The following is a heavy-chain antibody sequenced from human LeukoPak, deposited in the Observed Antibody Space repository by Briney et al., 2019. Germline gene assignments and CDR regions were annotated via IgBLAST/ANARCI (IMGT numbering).Heavy chain of an antibody. Sequence: YWSXVRQPPGXGLXWIGEINHSGSTNYNPSLKSRVTISVDTSKNQFSLKLSSVTAADTAVYYCARDIVVVPAARWRTDYGMDVWGQGTTVTVSS. CDR1: Y. V-gene: IGHV4-34*01. CDR3: ARDIVVVPAARWRTDYGMDV. D-gene: IGHD2-2*01. CDR2: INHSGST. J-gene: IGHJ6*02.